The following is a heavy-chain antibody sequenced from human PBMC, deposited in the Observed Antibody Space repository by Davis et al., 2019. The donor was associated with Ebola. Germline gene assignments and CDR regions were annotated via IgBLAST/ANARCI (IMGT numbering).Heavy chain of an antibody. CDR2: IYYRGST. CDR3: ARGFSNIVVVPAASWFDP. Sequence: MPSETLSLTCTVSGGSVSNYYWSWIRQPPGKGLEWIGYIYYRGSTNYNPSLKSRVTISVDTSKNQFSLKLSSVTAADTAVYYCARGFSNIVVVPAASWFDPWGQGTLVTVSS. J-gene: IGHJ5*02. V-gene: IGHV4-59*02. CDR1: GGSVSNYY. D-gene: IGHD2-2*01.